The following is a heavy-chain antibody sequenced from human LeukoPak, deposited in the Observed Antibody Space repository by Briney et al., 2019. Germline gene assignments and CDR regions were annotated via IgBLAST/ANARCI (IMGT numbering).Heavy chain of an antibody. CDR1: GYTFTGYY. D-gene: IGHD3-10*01. V-gene: IGHV1-2*02. Sequence: ASVKVSCKASGYTFTGYYMHWVRQAPGQGLEWMGWINPNSGGTNYAQKFQGRVTMTRDTSISTAYMELSRLRSDDTAVYYCARVTMVRGVMAWFDPWGQETLVTVSS. CDR2: INPNSGGT. CDR3: ARVTMVRGVMAWFDP. J-gene: IGHJ5*02.